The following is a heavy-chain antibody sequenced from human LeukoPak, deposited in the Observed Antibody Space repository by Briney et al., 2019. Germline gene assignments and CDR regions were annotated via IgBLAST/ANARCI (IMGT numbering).Heavy chain of an antibody. V-gene: IGHV6-1*01. Sequence: SQTLSLTCAISGDSVSSHDAAWNWIRQSPSRGLEWLGRTYYRSRWLNDYAVSVKSRITIDPDTSKNQFSLQLNSVTPEDTAVYYCARAPPSVADIYFDYWGQGTLVTVSS. CDR1: GDSVSSHDAA. CDR2: TYYRSRWLN. D-gene: IGHD6-19*01. J-gene: IGHJ4*02. CDR3: ARAPPSVADIYFDY.